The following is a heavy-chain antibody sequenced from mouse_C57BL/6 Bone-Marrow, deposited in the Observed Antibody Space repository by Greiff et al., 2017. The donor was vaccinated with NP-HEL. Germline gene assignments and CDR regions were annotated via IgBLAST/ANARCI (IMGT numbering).Heavy chain of an antibody. CDR2: IDPSDSYT. V-gene: IGHV1-69*01. D-gene: IGHD1-1*01. Sequence: QVQLQQSGAELVMPGASVKLSCKASGYTFTSYWMHWVKQRPGQGLEWIGEIDPSDSYTNYNQKFKGKSTLTVDKSSSTAYMQLSSLTSEDSAVYYCARAFYYGSSWYFDYWGQGTTLTVSA. J-gene: IGHJ2*01. CDR1: GYTFTSYW. CDR3: ARAFYYGSSWYFDY.